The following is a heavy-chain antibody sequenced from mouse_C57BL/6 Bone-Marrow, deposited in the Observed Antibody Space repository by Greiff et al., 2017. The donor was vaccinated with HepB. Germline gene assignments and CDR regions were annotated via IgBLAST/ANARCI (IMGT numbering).Heavy chain of an antibody. V-gene: IGHV1-64*01. J-gene: IGHJ1*03. CDR2: IHPNSGST. D-gene: IGHD2-2*01. CDR3: ARWGKGLPWYFDV. Sequence: QVQLQQSGAELVKPGASVKLSCKASGYTFTSYWMHWVKQRPGQGLEWIGMIHPNSGSTNYNEKFKSKATLTVDKSSSTAYMQLSSLTSEDSAVYYCARWGKGLPWYFDVWGTGTTVTVSS. CDR1: GYTFTSYW.